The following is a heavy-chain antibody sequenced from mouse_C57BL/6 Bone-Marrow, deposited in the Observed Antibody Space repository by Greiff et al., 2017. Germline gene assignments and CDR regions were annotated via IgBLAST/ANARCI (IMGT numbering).Heavy chain of an antibody. Sequence: LQQPGAELVKPGASVKLSCKASGYTFTSYWMHWVKQRPGRGLEWIGRIDPNSGGSKYNEQFKSKATRTVDKPSSTAYMQLSSRTSEDSSVYYVARRRYFDYWGQGTTLTVSS. J-gene: IGHJ2*01. CDR1: GYTFTSYW. CDR2: IDPNSGGS. V-gene: IGHV1-72*01. CDR3: ARRRYFDY.